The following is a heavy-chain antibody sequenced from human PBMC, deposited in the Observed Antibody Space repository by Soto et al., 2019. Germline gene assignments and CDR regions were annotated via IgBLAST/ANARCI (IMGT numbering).Heavy chain of an antibody. J-gene: IGHJ4*02. Sequence: SETLCLSCTVYGGSFTVYDWSWIRQPPGKGLEWIGYIYYSGSTSYNPSLTSRVTLSADTSKNQFSLKLRSVTAADTAVYYCARDAGGPGDYWGQGVLVTV. CDR1: GGSFTVYD. V-gene: IGHV4-59*01. D-gene: IGHD2-15*01. CDR2: IYYSGST. CDR3: ARDAGGPGDY.